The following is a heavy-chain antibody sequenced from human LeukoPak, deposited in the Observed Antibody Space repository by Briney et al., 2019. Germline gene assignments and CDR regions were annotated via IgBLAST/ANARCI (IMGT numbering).Heavy chain of an antibody. D-gene: IGHD2-15*01. CDR2: INPSGGST. CDR1: GYTFTSYY. J-gene: IGHJ6*02. CDR3: ARDRCPLPKYCSGGSCYRFCYYGMDV. V-gene: IGHV1-46*01. Sequence: ASVKVSCKASGYTFTSYYMHWVRQAPGQGLGWMGIINPSGGSTSHAQKFQGRATMTRDTSTSTVYMELSSLRSKDTAVYYCARDRCPLPKYCSGGSCYRFCYYGMDVWGQGTTVTVSS.